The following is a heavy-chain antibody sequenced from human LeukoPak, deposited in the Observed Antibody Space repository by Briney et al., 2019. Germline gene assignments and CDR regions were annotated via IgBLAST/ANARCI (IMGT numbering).Heavy chain of an antibody. Sequence: PGGSLRLSCAASGFTFSNAWMSWVRQAPGKGLEWVGRIKSKTDGGTTDYAAPVKGRFTISRDDSKNTLYLQMNSLKTEDTAVYYCTTDPVDDYGDYVPGFNWFDPWGQGTLVTVSS. V-gene: IGHV3-15*01. D-gene: IGHD4-17*01. J-gene: IGHJ5*02. CDR2: IKSKTDGGTT. CDR3: TTDPVDDYGDYVPGFNWFDP. CDR1: GFTFSNAW.